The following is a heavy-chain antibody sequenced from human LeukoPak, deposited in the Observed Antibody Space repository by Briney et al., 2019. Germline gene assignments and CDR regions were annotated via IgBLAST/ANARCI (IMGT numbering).Heavy chain of an antibody. CDR2: IYTSGST. D-gene: IGHD3-10*01. CDR1: GGSISPYY. J-gene: IGHJ4*02. CDR3: ARDAYYYGSESYFFDY. V-gene: IGHV4-4*07. Sequence: SETLSLTCTVSGGSISPYYWSWIRQPAGKGLEWIGRIYTSGSTNYNPSLKSRVTMSVDTSKNQFSLKLSSVTAADTAVYYCARDAYYYGSESYFFDYWGQGTLVTVSS.